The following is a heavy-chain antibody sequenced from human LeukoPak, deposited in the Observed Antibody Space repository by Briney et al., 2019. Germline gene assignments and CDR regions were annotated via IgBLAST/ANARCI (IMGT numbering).Heavy chain of an antibody. CDR3: ARVGATADAFDI. CDR1: GFTFSSYS. CDR2: ISSSSSYI. D-gene: IGHD1-26*01. V-gene: IGHV3-21*01. Sequence: PGRSLRLSCAASGFTFSSYSMNWVRQAPGKGLEWVSSISSSSSYIYYADSVKGRFTISRDNAKNSLYLQMNSLRAEDTAVYYCARVGATADAFDIWGQGTMVTVSS. J-gene: IGHJ3*02.